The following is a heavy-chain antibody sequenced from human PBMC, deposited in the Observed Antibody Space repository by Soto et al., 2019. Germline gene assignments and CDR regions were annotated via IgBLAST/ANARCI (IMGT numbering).Heavy chain of an antibody. CDR1: GYSFIAYY. Sequence: ASVKVSCKASGYSFIAYYMHWVRQAPGQGLEWIGWINPNGGGTNYAQNFQGRDTITRDTSISTAYMELSRLGSDDTATYYCSRVPLRGYTGHFDYWGQGTLVTVAS. J-gene: IGHJ4*02. CDR2: INPNGGGT. D-gene: IGHD5-12*01. CDR3: SRVPLRGYTGHFDY. V-gene: IGHV1-2*02.